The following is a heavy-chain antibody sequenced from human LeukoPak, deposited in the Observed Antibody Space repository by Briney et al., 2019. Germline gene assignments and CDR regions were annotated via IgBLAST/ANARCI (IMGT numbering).Heavy chain of an antibody. V-gene: IGHV4-59*11. CDR1: GASMFSHY. D-gene: IGHD3-22*01. CDR3: ARSAGSSAYYSF. J-gene: IGHJ4*02. Sequence: SETLSLACTVSGASMFSHYWSWIRQTPGKGLEWIGKIYLVDDTTKYNPSLGGRVNISVDTSRNQFSLHLSHVTAADTAVYYCARSAGSSAYYSFWGRGTVVMVSA. CDR2: IYLVDDTT.